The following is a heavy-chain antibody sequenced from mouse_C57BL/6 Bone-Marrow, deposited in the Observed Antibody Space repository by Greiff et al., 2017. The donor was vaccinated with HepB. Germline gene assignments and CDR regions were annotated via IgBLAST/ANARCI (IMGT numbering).Heavy chain of an antibody. J-gene: IGHJ3*01. CDR2: IRSKSNNYAT. CDR3: VRPLLRSWFAY. Sequence: EVKVVESGGGLVQPKGSLKLSCAASGFSFNTYAMNWVRQAPGKGLEWVARIRSKSNNYATYYADSVKDRFTISRDDSESMLYLQMNNLKTEDTAMYYCVRPLLRSWFAYWGQGTLVTVSA. D-gene: IGHD1-1*01. V-gene: IGHV10-1*01. CDR1: GFSFNTYA.